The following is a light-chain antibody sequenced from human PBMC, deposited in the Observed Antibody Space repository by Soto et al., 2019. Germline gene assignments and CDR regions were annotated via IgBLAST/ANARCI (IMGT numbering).Light chain of an antibody. J-gene: IGKJ1*01. V-gene: IGKV1-39*01. CDR2: AAS. CDR3: QQSYSTPRT. Sequence: DIQMTQSPSSLSASVGDRVTITCLASQSISSYLNGYQQKPGKAPKLLIYAASSLQSGVPSRFSGSGSGTDFTLTISSLQPEDFATYYCQQSYSTPRTFGQGTKL. CDR1: QSISSY.